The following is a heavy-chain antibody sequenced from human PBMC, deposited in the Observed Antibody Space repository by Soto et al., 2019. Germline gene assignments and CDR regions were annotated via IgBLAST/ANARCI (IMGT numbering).Heavy chain of an antibody. CDR1: GVIFSSNA. V-gene: IGHV3-23*01. CDR2: ITGSGDMT. Sequence: PGGSLRLSCAASGVIFSSNAMSWVRQAPGMGLEWVSAITGSGDMTYYPDSVRGRFIVSRDNSKNTLYLQMNSLTADDTAVYYCAKKAPVAGSSASYHYLDVWGKGTTVTVSS. CDR3: AKKAPVAGSSASYHYLDV. J-gene: IGHJ6*03. D-gene: IGHD6-19*01.